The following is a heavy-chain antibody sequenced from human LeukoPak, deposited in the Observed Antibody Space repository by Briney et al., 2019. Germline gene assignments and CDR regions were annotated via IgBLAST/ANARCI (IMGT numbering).Heavy chain of an antibody. CDR3: AKDEQLAFDY. J-gene: IGHJ4*02. CDR1: GFTFSSYG. CDR2: ISYDGSNK. V-gene: IGHV3-30*18. Sequence: PWRSLRLSCAASGFTFSSYGMQWVRQAPGRGLEGVAVISYDGSNKYYADSVKGRFTISRDNSKNTLYLQMNSLRAEDTAVYYCAKDEQLAFDYWGQGTLVTASS. D-gene: IGHD6-6*01.